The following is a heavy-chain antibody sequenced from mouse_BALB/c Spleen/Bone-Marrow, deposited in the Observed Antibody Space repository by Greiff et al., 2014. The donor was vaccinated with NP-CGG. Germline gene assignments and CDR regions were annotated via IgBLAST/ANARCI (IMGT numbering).Heavy chain of an antibody. J-gene: IGHJ2*01. CDR3: ASYYDYDGRGY. V-gene: IGHV1-87*01. CDR2: IYPGDGDT. Sequence: QVQLQQSGAELARPGASVKLSCKASGYTFTSYWMQWVKQRPGQGLEWIGAIYPGDGDTRYTQKFKGKATLTADKSSSTAYMQLSSLASEDSAVYCCASYYDYDGRGYWGQGTTLTVSS. CDR1: GYTFTSYW. D-gene: IGHD2-4*01.